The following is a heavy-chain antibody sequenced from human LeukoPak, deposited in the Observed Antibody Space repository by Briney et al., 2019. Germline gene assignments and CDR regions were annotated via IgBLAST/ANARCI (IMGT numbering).Heavy chain of an antibody. CDR1: GFTFSSYA. V-gene: IGHV3-7*01. D-gene: IGHD2-2*01. J-gene: IGHJ1*01. CDR2: IKPDGRDK. Sequence: PGGSLRLSCAASGFTFSSYAMSWVRQAPGKGPECVANIKPDGRDKYYVDSMKGRCTVSRDNAKNSLYLQMNNLRAEDTAVYYCAREGFPPGVLHWGQGTLVTVSS. CDR3: AREGFPPGVLH.